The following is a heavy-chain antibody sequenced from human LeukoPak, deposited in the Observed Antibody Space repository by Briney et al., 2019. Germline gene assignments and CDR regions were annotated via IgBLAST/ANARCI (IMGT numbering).Heavy chain of an antibody. Sequence: ASVKVSCKASGDTFSTYIIHWVRQAPGQRLEWMGWINTGNDNTKYSQKFQGRVTITRDTSASTGYMEMSSLRSEDTAVYYCARGYVGELLSWGQGTLVTVSS. CDR2: INTGNDNT. V-gene: IGHV1-3*04. D-gene: IGHD3-10*01. J-gene: IGHJ4*02. CDR1: GDTFSTYI. CDR3: ARGYVGELLS.